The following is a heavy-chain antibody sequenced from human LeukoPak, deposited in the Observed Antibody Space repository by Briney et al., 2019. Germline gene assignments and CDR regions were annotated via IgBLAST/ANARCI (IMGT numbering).Heavy chain of an antibody. CDR1: GFTFSSSG. D-gene: IGHD3-9*01. Sequence: GRSLRLSSAGSGFTFSSSGMHWVRQAPGKGLEWVAVISYDGSNKYYADSVKGRFTISRDNSKNTLYLQMNSLRAEDTAVYYCARDFALELRYFDWPTQGQPDYWGQGTLVTVSS. CDR2: ISYDGSNK. CDR3: ARDFALELRYFDWPTQGQPDY. J-gene: IGHJ4*02. V-gene: IGHV3-30*04.